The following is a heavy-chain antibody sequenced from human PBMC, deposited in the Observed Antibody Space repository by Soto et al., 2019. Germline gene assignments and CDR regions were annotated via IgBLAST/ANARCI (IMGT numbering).Heavy chain of an antibody. D-gene: IGHD4-17*01. V-gene: IGHV3-30*18. CDR2: ISYDGSET. CDR3: AKLSIQKSWAVTFDQ. J-gene: IGHJ4*02. CDR1: GFTFGDYG. Sequence: QVHLAESGGGVVQPGRSLRLSCAASGFTFGDYGMHWVRQAPGKGLEWVADISYDGSETYYADSVEGRFTVSRDNSKSVLYLQMNSLRLDDTAVYYCAKLSIQKSWAVTFDQWGQGTLVTVSS.